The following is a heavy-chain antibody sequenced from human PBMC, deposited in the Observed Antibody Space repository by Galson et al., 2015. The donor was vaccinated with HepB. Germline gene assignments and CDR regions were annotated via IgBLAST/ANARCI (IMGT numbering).Heavy chain of an antibody. J-gene: IGHJ4*02. D-gene: IGHD6-13*01. V-gene: IGHV3-23*01. Sequence: SLRLSCAASEFTFTSYAMNWVRQAPGKGLEWVSAISSSGDRTYYADSVQGRFAISRDNSKNTLYLQMNSLRADDTAIYFCAKGGSSWYYFDYWGQGTLVTVSS. CDR1: EFTFTSYA. CDR2: ISSSGDRT. CDR3: AKGGSSWYYFDY.